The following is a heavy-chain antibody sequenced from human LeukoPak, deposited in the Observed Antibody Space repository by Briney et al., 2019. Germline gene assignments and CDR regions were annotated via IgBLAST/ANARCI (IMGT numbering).Heavy chain of an antibody. CDR2: ISAYNGNT. CDR3: ARQVDTAMALPDY. Sequence: ASVKVSCKASGYTFTSCGISWVRQAPGQGLEWMGWISAYNGNTNYAQKLQGRVTMTTDTSTTTAYMELRNLRPDDTAIYYCARQVDTAMALPDYWGQGTLVTVSS. J-gene: IGHJ4*02. CDR1: GYTFTSCG. D-gene: IGHD5-18*01. V-gene: IGHV1-18*01.